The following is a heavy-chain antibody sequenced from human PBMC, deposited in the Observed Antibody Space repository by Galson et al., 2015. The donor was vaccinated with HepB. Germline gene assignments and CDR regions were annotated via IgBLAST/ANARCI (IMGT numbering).Heavy chain of an antibody. V-gene: IGHV3-49*02. D-gene: IGHD1-20*01. J-gene: IGHJ2*01. CDR3: ARDEKDASVAITRLWFFDL. Sequence: GTTEYAASVRGRFSISRDDSKSIAYLQMHSLKIEDTAVYYCARDEKDASVAITRLWFFDLWGRGTQVTVSS. CDR2: GTT.